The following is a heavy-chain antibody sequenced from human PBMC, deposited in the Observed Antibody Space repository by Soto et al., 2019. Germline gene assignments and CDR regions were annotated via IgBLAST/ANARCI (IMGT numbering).Heavy chain of an antibody. J-gene: IGHJ4*02. D-gene: IGHD4-17*01. CDR3: AKDPNGDYIGAFDD. Sequence: EVPLLESGGDLVQPGGSPRLSCAASGFAFSNYAVTWVRQAPGKGLEWVSSISRSSSVIYYADSVRGRFFISRDNSKSMLYLQMNSLRAEDTARYYCAKDPNGDYIGAFDDWGQGTLVTVSS. CDR1: GFAFSNYA. V-gene: IGHV3-23*01. CDR2: ISRSSSVI.